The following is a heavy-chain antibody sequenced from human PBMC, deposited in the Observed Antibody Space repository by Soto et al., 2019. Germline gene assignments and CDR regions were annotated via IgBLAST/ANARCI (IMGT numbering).Heavy chain of an antibody. Sequence: QITLKESGPTLVKPTQTLTLTCTFSGFSLSTSEVGVGWIRQPPGKALEWLALLYWDDDKRYNPSLKSRLTITKDTYKNQVALTWTNMDPVDTATYYCVPRAGMGGKSWLPGAWGQGTLVTVSS. CDR1: GFSLSTSEVG. J-gene: IGHJ5*02. V-gene: IGHV2-5*02. D-gene: IGHD5-12*01. CDR2: LYWDDDK. CDR3: VPRAGMGGKSWLPGA.